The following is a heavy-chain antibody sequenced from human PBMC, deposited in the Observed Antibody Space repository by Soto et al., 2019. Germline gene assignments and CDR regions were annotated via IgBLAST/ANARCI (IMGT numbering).Heavy chain of an antibody. CDR2: IITKFTTG. Sequence: QVQLVQSGTEVKKPGSSVRVSCKGSGGSFSDYAITWVRQAPGQGLEWMGGIITKFTTGEYAKKFQGPVKITADKSPSTVYLEVSSLRNEDTAVYYCARDGGRDGWYYFDLWGQGTQVSVSS. J-gene: IGHJ4*02. V-gene: IGHV1-69*06. CDR3: ARDGGRDGWYYFDL. CDR1: GGSFSDYA. D-gene: IGHD6-19*01.